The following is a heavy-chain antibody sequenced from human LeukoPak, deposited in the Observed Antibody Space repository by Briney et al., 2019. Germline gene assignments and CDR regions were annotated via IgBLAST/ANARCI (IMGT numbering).Heavy chain of an antibody. Sequence: PGGSLRLSCAASGFTVSSNYMSWVRQAPGKGLEWVSVIYSGGSTYYADSVKGRFTISRDNSKNTLYLQMNSLRAEGTAVYYCARDQRDDFWSGFYYMDVWGKGTTVTVSS. D-gene: IGHD3-3*01. V-gene: IGHV3-53*01. CDR1: GFTVSSNY. J-gene: IGHJ6*03. CDR2: IYSGGST. CDR3: ARDQRDDFWSGFYYMDV.